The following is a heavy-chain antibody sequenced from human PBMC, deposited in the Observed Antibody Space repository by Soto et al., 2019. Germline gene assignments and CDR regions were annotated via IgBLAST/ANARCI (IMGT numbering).Heavy chain of an antibody. CDR3: AREDIVGSSCFDY. D-gene: IGHD5-12*01. Sequence: ASVKVSCKASGYTFTGYYIHWVRQAPGQGLEWMGWINPNSGGTNYAQKFQGWVTMTRDTSISTAYMELSRLRSDDTAVYYCAREDIVGSSCFDYWGQGTLVTVSS. CDR1: GYTFTGYY. V-gene: IGHV1-2*04. CDR2: INPNSGGT. J-gene: IGHJ4*02.